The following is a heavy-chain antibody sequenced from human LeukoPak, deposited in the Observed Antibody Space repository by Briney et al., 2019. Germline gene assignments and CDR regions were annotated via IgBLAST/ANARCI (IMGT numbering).Heavy chain of an antibody. CDR3: ASVWRALGCTIDY. Sequence: GGSLRLSCAASGITFRNYGMHWVRQAPGKGLEWVAIIWYDGSNKYYADSVKGRFTISRDNSKNTLYLQMNSLRVEDTAVYYCASVWRALGCTIDYWGQGTQVAVSS. D-gene: IGHD2-21*01. V-gene: IGHV3-33*01. J-gene: IGHJ4*02. CDR1: GITFRNYG. CDR2: IWYDGSNK.